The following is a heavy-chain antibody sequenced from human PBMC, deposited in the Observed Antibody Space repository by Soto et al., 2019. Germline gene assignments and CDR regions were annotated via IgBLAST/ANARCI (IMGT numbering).Heavy chain of an antibody. Sequence: PGESLKISCKSSGYSFSNYWIGWVRQRPGKGLEWMGFIYPADSDPRYSPSSPGQVTFSVDTSTATAFLQWNSLKALDSGIYFCATGILGFYFDSWGQGTQVTVSS. J-gene: IGHJ4*02. CDR3: ATGILGFYFDS. V-gene: IGHV5-51*01. CDR2: IYPADSDP. CDR1: GYSFSNYW.